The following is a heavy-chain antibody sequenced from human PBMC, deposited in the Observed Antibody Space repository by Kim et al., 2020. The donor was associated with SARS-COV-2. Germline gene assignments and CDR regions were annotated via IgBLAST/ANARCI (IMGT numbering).Heavy chain of an antibody. Sequence: GGSLRLSCAASGFTFSSYEMNWVRQAPGKGLEWVSYISSSGSTIYYADSVKGRFTISRDNAKNSLYLQMNSLRAEDTAVYYCARADYYDSSGYYFGYYYYYDYMDVWGKGTTVTVS. CDR1: GFTFSSYE. CDR2: ISSSGSTI. J-gene: IGHJ6*03. D-gene: IGHD3-22*01. V-gene: IGHV3-48*03. CDR3: ARADYYDSSGYYFGYYYYYDYMDV.